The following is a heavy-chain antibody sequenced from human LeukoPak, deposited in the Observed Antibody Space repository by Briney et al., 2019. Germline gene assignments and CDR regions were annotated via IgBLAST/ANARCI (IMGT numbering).Heavy chain of an antibody. V-gene: IGHV4-39*01. CDR1: SGSISSSSYY. D-gene: IGHD2-15*01. J-gene: IGHJ4*02. CDR2: IYYSGST. CDR3: ARGLGYCGGGSCYVEGFLDY. Sequence: PSETLSLTCTVSSGSISSSSYYWGWIRQPPGRGLEWIGSIYYSGSTYYNQSLKSRVTISVYTSKNQFSLKLSSVTAADTAVYFCARGLGYCGGGSCYVEGFLDYSCQGTLVPVSS.